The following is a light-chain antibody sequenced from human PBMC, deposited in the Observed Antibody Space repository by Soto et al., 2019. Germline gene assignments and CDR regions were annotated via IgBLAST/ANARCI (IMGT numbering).Light chain of an antibody. CDR1: QSVSNNY. Sequence: EVVLTQTPGTLSLSPGERATLSCRASQSVSNNYLAWYQQKPGQSPKLLIFGSSDRATGIPDRFSGSGSGTYFTLTISSLEPEDFAVYYWQQYGSSPPYTFGQGTKLEIK. CDR2: GSS. V-gene: IGKV3-20*01. J-gene: IGKJ2*01. CDR3: QQYGSSPPYT.